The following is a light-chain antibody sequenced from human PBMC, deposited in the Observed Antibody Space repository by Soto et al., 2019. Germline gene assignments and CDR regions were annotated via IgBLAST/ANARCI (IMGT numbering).Light chain of an antibody. V-gene: IGLV2-8*01. J-gene: IGLJ1*01. CDR1: SSDVGGYNY. CDR3: SSYAGSNSYV. CDR2: EVS. Sequence: QAVVTQPPSASGSPGQSVTISCTGTSSDVGGYNYVSWYQQHPGKAPKLVIYEVSKRPSGVPDRFSGSKSGNTASLTVSGLQSEDEADYYCSSYAGSNSYVFGTGTKVTVL.